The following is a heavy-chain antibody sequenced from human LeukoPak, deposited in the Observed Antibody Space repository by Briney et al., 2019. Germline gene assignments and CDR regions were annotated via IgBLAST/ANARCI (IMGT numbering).Heavy chain of an antibody. D-gene: IGHD3-16*02. CDR3: ARATTYDYDWGTYRYIDY. CDR1: GYTFTSYD. Sequence: GASVKVSCKASGYTFTSYDINWVRQATGQGLEWMGWMNPNSGNTGYAQKFQGRVTMTRNTSISTAYMELSSLRSEDTAVYYCARATTYDYDWGTYRYIDYWGQGNLVTVSS. J-gene: IGHJ4*02. CDR2: MNPNSGNT. V-gene: IGHV1-8*01.